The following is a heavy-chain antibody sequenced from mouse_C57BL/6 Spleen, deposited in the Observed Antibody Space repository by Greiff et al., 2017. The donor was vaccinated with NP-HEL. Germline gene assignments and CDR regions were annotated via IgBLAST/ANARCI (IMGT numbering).Heavy chain of an antibody. V-gene: IGHV1-64*01. J-gene: IGHJ2*01. D-gene: IGHD1-1*01. CDR1: GYTFTSYW. Sequence: QVQLQQPGAELVKPGASVKLSCKASGYTFTSYWMHWVKQRPGQGLEWIGMIHPNSGSTNYNEKFKSKATLTVDKSSSTAYMQLSSLTSEDSAVHYCASYYYGSSYVSANLYYCDYWGQGTTLTVAS. CDR3: ASYYYGSSYVSANLYYCDY. CDR2: IHPNSGST.